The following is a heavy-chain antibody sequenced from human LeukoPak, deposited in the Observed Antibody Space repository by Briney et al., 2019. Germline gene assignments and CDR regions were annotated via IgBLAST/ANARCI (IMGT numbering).Heavy chain of an antibody. D-gene: IGHD3-10*01. J-gene: IGHJ5*02. V-gene: IGHV3-9*01. Sequence: GGSLRLSCAASGFTFDDYAMHWVRQAPGKGLEWVSGISWNSGSIGYADSVKGRFTISRDNAKNSLYLQMNSLRAEDTALYYCAKDKGFSRFGELSSWGQGTLVTVSS. CDR2: ISWNSGSI. CDR3: AKDKGFSRFGELSS. CDR1: GFTFDDYA.